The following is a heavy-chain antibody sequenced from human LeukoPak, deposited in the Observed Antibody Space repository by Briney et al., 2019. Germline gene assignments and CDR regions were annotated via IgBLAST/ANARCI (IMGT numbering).Heavy chain of an antibody. CDR3: ARSGVAGKPFDY. J-gene: IGHJ4*02. D-gene: IGHD6-19*01. CDR2: INHSGST. V-gene: IGHV4-34*01. Sequence: SETLSLTCAVYGGSFSGYYWSWIRQPPGKGLEWIGEINHSGSTNYNPSLKSRVTISVDTSKNQFSLKLSSVTAADTAVYYCARSGVAGKPFDYWGQGTLVTVSS. CDR1: GGSFSGYY.